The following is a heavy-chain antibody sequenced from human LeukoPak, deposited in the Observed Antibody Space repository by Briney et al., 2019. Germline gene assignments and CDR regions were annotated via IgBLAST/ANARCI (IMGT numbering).Heavy chain of an antibody. D-gene: IGHD3-3*01. Sequence: GGSLRLSCAASGFTFDDYTMHWVRQAPGKGLEWVSLISWNGGSTGYADSVKGRFTISRDNAKNSLYLQMNSLRAEDTALYYCARAYDFWSGYYIFAFDIWGQGTMVTVSS. CDR2: ISWNGGST. CDR1: GFTFDDYT. CDR3: ARAYDFWSGYYIFAFDI. J-gene: IGHJ3*02. V-gene: IGHV3-20*04.